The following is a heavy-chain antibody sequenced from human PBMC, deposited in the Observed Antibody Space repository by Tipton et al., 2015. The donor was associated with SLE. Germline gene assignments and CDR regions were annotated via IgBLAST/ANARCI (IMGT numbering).Heavy chain of an antibody. CDR2: INQDASEK. V-gene: IGHV3-7*01. Sequence: SLRLSCAASGFTFSNYWMSWVRQAPGKGLEWMANINQDASEKYYVDSVKGRFTISRDNSKNTLYLQMNSLRAEDTAVYYCATPGQLYSSPGDYFDYWGQGTLVTVSS. D-gene: IGHD6-13*01. J-gene: IGHJ4*02. CDR1: GFTFSNYW. CDR3: ATPGQLYSSPGDYFDY.